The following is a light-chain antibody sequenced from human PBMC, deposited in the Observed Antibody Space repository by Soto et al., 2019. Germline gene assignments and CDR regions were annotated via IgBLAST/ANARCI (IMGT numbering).Light chain of an antibody. V-gene: IGLV2-14*03. CDR2: DVN. CDR3: SSYATSSVV. CDR1: SSDVGAYNH. J-gene: IGLJ2*01. Sequence: QSALTQPASVSGSPGQSIAISCTGTSSDVGAYNHVSWYQQHPGKAPKLMIYDVNSRPSGVSDRFSGSKSGNTAPLTISGLQAEDEADYYCSSYATSSVVFGGGTQLTVL.